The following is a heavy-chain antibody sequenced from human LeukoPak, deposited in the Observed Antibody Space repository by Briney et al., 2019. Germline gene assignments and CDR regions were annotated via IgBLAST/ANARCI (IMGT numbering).Heavy chain of an antibody. CDR3: ARWTSRMLRGSINGLFDP. Sequence: SVKVSCKASGGTFSSYAISWVRQAPGQGLEWMGGIIPIFGTANYAQKFQGRVTITADESTSTAYMELSSLRSEDTAVYYCARWTSRMLRGSINGLFDPWGQGTLVTVSS. J-gene: IGHJ5*02. CDR2: IIPIFGTA. V-gene: IGHV1-69*13. CDR1: GGTFSSYA. D-gene: IGHD3-10*01.